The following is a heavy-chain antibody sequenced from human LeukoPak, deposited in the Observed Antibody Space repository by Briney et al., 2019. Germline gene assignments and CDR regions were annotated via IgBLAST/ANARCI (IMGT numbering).Heavy chain of an antibody. D-gene: IGHD1-20*01. Sequence: SQTLSLTCAISGDSVSSNSAAWNWIRQSPSRGLEWLGRTYYRSMWYNDYAASAKSRVTINRDTSKNQFSLQLNSVTPDDSAVYYCARGLTAYQAYYGLDVWGQGTTVTVSS. V-gene: IGHV6-1*01. CDR1: GDSVSSNSAA. J-gene: IGHJ6*02. CDR3: ARGLTAYQAYYGLDV. CDR2: TYYRSMWYN.